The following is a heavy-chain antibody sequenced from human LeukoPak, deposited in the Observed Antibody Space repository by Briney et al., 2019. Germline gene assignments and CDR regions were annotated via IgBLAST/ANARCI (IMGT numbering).Heavy chain of an antibody. D-gene: IGHD3-3*01. CDR1: EFTFSSYA. CDR2: ISGSGGST. CDR3: AKTPNYDFWSGYCFPPGTTTFDY. J-gene: IGHJ4*02. Sequence: GGSLRLSCAASEFTFSSYAMSWVRQAPGKGLEWVSAISGSGGSTYYADSVKGRFTISRDNSKNMLYLQMNSLRAEDTAVYYCAKTPNYDFWSGYCFPPGTTTFDYWGQGTLVTVSS. V-gene: IGHV3-23*01.